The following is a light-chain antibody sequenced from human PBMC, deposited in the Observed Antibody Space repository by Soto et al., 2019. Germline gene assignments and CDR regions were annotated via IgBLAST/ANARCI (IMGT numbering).Light chain of an antibody. CDR2: EVT. J-gene: IGLJ1*01. Sequence: QSALTQPPSASGSPGQSVTISCTGTSSDVGFYNYVSWFQQHPGKAPKLIIYEVTRRPSGVPDRIFASKSDTTASLTVSGLQAEDEADYYCSSFAGTNSFVFGTGTKLTVL. CDR3: SSFAGTNSFV. CDR1: SSDVGFYNY. V-gene: IGLV2-8*01.